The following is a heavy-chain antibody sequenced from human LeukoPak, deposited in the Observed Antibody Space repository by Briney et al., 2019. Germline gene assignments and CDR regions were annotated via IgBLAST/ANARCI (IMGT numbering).Heavy chain of an antibody. CDR1: GFTFSSYE. CDR2: ISSSGSTI. V-gene: IGHV3-48*03. CDR3: AREGVYYGSGSYYTSGSVDY. D-gene: IGHD3-10*01. Sequence: GGSLRLSCAASGFTFSSYEMNWVRQAPGKGLEWVSYISSSGSTIYYADSVKGRFTISRDNAKNSLYLQMNSLRAEDTAVYYCAREGVYYGSGSYYTSGSVDYWGQGTLVTVSS. J-gene: IGHJ4*02.